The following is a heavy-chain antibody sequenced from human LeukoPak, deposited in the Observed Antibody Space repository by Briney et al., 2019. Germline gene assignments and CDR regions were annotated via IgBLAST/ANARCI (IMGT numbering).Heavy chain of an antibody. V-gene: IGHV4-34*01. CDR3: ARGSRGSGGSCYRN. Sequence: PSETLSLTCAVYGGSFSGYYWSWIRQPPGKGLEWIGEINHSRSTNYNPSLKSRVTISVDTSKNQFSLKLRSVTAADTAVYYCARGSRGSGGSCYRNWGQGTLVTVSS. CDR1: GGSFSGYY. CDR2: INHSRST. J-gene: IGHJ4*02. D-gene: IGHD2-15*01.